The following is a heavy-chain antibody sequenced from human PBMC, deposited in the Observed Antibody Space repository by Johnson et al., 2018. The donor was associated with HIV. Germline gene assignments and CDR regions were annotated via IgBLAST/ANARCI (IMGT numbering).Heavy chain of an antibody. J-gene: IGHJ3*02. CDR2: INSDGSST. CDR1: GFTFDDYG. Sequence: EVQLVESGGGLIQPGGSLRLSCAASGFTFDDYGMSWVRQAPGKGLVWVSRINSDGSSTSYADSVKGRFTISRDNAKNTLYLQMNSLRAEDTAVYYCANDVKAEAGKGRANRSAFDIWGQGTMVTVSS. D-gene: IGHD6-13*01. V-gene: IGHV3-74*02. CDR3: ANDVKAEAGKGRANRSAFDI.